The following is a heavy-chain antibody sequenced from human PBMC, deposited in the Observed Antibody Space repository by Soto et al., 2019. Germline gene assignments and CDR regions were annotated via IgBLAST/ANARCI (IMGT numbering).Heavy chain of an antibody. Sequence: PSETLSLTCAVYGGSFSGYYWSWIRQPPGKGLEWIGEINHSGSTNYNPSLKSRVTISVDTSKNQFSLKLSSVTAADTAVYYCATNWGRRDAFDIWGQGTMVTVSS. D-gene: IGHD3-16*01. V-gene: IGHV4-34*01. J-gene: IGHJ3*02. CDR2: INHSGST. CDR1: GGSFSGYY. CDR3: ATNWGRRDAFDI.